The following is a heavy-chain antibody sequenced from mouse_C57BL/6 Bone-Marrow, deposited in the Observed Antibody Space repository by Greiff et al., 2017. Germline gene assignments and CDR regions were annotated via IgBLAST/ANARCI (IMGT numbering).Heavy chain of an antibody. J-gene: IGHJ4*01. CDR1: GYTFTSYW. CDR2: IDPSDSYT. V-gene: IGHV1-69*01. Sequence: QVQLQQPGAELVMPGASVKLSCKASGYTFTSYWMHWVKQRPGQGLEWIGEIDPSDSYTNSNQKFKGKSTLTIDTSSGTAYMQLSSLTSEDSAVYYCARLNIYYDYDGAMDYWGQGTSVTVSS. CDR3: ARLNIYYDYDGAMDY. D-gene: IGHD2-4*01.